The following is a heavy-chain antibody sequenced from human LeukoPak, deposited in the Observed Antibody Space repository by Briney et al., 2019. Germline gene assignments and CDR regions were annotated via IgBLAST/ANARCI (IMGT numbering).Heavy chain of an antibody. J-gene: IGHJ3*02. V-gene: IGHV4-59*08. CDR2: IYYSGST. D-gene: IGHD3-22*01. CDR1: GGSISSYY. Sequence: SETLSLTCTVSGGSISSYYWSWIRQPPGKGLEWIGYIYYSGSTNYNPSLKSRVTISVVTSKNQFSLKLSSVTAADTAVYYCARGGYYDSSGYYEDAFDIWGQGTMVTVSS. CDR3: ARGGYYDSSGYYEDAFDI.